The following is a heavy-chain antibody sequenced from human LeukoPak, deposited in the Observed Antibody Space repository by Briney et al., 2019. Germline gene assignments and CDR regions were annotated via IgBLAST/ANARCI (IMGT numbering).Heavy chain of an antibody. D-gene: IGHD3-3*01. CDR3: ARDRSYDFWSGYSTPDY. J-gene: IGHJ4*02. V-gene: IGHV3-33*01. CDR2: IWYDGSNK. CDR1: GFTFSSYG. Sequence: GGSLRLSCAASGFTFSSYGMHWVRQTPGKGLEWVAVIWYDGSNKYYADSVKGRFTISRDNSKNTLDLQMNSLRAEDTAVYYCARDRSYDFWSGYSTPDYWGQGTLVTVSS.